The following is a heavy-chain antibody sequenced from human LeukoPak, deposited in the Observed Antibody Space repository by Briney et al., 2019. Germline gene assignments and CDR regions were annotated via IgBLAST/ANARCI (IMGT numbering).Heavy chain of an antibody. Sequence: GASVTVSCTASGGTFSSCAISWVRQAPGQGLEWMGGIIPIFGTANYAQKFQGRVTIIADESTSTAYMELSSLRSEDTAVYYCAGGRGSGSFSSGYHYWGQGTLVTVSS. J-gene: IGHJ4*02. V-gene: IGHV1-69*13. CDR3: AGGRGSGSFSSGYHY. CDR1: GGTFSSCA. CDR2: IIPIFGTA. D-gene: IGHD3-22*01.